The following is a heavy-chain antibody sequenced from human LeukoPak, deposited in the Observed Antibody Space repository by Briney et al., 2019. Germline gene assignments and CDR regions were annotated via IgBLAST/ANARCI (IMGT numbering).Heavy chain of an antibody. CDR2: IKQDGSEK. CDR1: GFTFSRYW. CDR3: ARDTIAAFGFFDY. J-gene: IGHJ4*02. D-gene: IGHD6-6*01. Sequence: GGSLRLSCAASGFTFSRYWMTWVRQAPGKGLEWVANIKQDGSEKCYVDSVKGRFTISRDNAKNSLYLQMNSLRAEDTAVYYCARDTIAAFGFFDYWGQGTLVTVSS. V-gene: IGHV3-7*01.